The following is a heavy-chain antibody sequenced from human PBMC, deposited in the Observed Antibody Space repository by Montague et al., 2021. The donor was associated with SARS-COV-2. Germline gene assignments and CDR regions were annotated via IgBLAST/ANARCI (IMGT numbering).Heavy chain of an antibody. V-gene: IGHV3-30-3*01. D-gene: IGHD2/OR15-2a*01. CDR2: ISYDGSNK. CDR1: GFTFSSYA. CDR3: ARVLGGYYGMDV. Sequence: SLRLSCAASGFTFSSYAMHLFRQAPGKGLEWVAVISYDGSNKYYSDSVKGRFTISRDNSKNTLYLQMNSLRAEDTAVYYCARVLGGYYGMDVWGQGTTVTVSS. J-gene: IGHJ6*02.